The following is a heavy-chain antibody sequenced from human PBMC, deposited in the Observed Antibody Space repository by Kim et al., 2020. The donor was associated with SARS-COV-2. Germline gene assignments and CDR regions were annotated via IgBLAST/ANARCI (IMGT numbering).Heavy chain of an antibody. V-gene: IGHV3-49*03. CDR3: TRDMAWGGPVPFDY. CDR2: IRSKAYGGTT. Sequence: GGSLRLSCTASGFTFGDYAMSWFRQAPGKGLEWVGFIRSKAYGGTTEYAASVKGRFTISRDDSKSIAYLQMNSLKTEDTAVYYCTRDMAWGGPVPFDYWGQGTLVTVSS. CDR1: GFTFGDYA. J-gene: IGHJ4*02. D-gene: IGHD3-10*01.